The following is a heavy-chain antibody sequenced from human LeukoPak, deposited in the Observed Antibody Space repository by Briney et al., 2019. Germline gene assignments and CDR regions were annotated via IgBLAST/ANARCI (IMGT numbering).Heavy chain of an antibody. Sequence: GGSLRLSCAASGFTFSSYSMNWVRQAPGKGLEWVSYISSSSSTIYYADSVKGRFTISRDNAKNTLYLQMNSLRAEDTAVYYCARGPKYCSSTSCSYFDPWGQGTLVTVSS. CDR2: ISSSSSTI. CDR3: ARGPKYCSSTSCSYFDP. V-gene: IGHV3-48*04. D-gene: IGHD2-2*01. CDR1: GFTFSSYS. J-gene: IGHJ5*02.